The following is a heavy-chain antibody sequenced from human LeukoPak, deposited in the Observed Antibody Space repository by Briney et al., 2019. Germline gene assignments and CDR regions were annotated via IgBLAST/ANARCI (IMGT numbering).Heavy chain of an antibody. CDR1: GYTFTSYA. D-gene: IGHD3-9*01. J-gene: IGHJ5*02. V-gene: IGHV1-3*01. CDR2: INAGNGNT. CDR3: ARDSGYDILTGTDWFDP. Sequence: ASVKVSCKASGYTFTSYAMHWVRQAPGQRREWMGWINAGNGNTKYSQKFQGRVTITRDTSARTAYMALSSLRSEDTAVYYCARDSGYDILTGTDWFDPWGQGTLVTVSS.